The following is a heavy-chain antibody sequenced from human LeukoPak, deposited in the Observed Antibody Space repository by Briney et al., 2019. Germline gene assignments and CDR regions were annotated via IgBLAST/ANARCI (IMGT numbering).Heavy chain of an antibody. CDR1: GYTFTSYY. Sequence: ASVKVSCKASGYTFTSYYMHWVRQAPGQGLEWMGIINPSGGSTSYAQKFQGRVTMTRDTSTSTVYMELSSLRSEDTAVYYCARRYCSSTSCYSRTVAAFDPWGQGTLVTVSS. D-gene: IGHD2-2*01. V-gene: IGHV1-46*01. CDR2: INPSGGST. J-gene: IGHJ5*02. CDR3: ARRYCSSTSCYSRTVAAFDP.